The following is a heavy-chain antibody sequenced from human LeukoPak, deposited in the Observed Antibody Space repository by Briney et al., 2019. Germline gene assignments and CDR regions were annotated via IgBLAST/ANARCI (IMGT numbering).Heavy chain of an antibody. J-gene: IGHJ4*01. D-gene: IGHD1-26*01. Sequence: PSETLSLTCAVYGVSISSSYYYWGWIRQPPGKGLEWIGSIYYSGSTYYNSSLKSRVTISIDTSKNQVSLNLTSMTAADTAVYYCAKSGGYGLIDYWGQGTLVTVSS. CDR3: AKSGGYGLIDY. CDR2: IYYSGST. V-gene: IGHV4-39*01. CDR1: GVSISSSYYY.